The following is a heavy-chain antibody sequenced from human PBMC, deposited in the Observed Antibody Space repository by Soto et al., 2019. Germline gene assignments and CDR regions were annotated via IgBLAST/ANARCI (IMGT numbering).Heavy chain of an antibody. J-gene: IGHJ5*02. V-gene: IGHV4-34*01. Sequence: QVQLQQWGAGLLKPSETLSLTCAVYGGSFSGYYWSWIRQPPGKGLEWIGEINHSGSTNYNPSLKRRITKSVATAKHQFSLKLSSVTAADPAVYYCARGNRRITICGVVIIRYGWFDPWGQGTLVTVSS. D-gene: IGHD3-3*01. CDR1: GGSFSGYY. CDR3: ARGNRRITICGVVIIRYGWFDP. CDR2: INHSGST.